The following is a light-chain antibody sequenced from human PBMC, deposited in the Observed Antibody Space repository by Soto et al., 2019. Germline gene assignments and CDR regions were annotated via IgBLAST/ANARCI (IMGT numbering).Light chain of an antibody. CDR1: QSVSSN. Sequence: DIVMTQSPATLSVSPWERATLSCRASQSVSSNLAWYQQKPGQAPRLLIYGASTRATGIPATFSGSGSGTEFTLTISSLQSEDFAVYYCQQYNNWPRTVGQGTKVDIK. V-gene: IGKV3-15*01. CDR3: QQYNNWPRT. J-gene: IGKJ1*01. CDR2: GAS.